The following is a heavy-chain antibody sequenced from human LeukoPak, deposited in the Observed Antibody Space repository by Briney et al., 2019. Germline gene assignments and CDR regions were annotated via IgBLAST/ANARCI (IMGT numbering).Heavy chain of an antibody. Sequence: GGSLRLSCAASGFTFSSYSMNWVRQAPGKGLEWVSSISSSSSYIYYADSVKGRFTISRDNAKNSLYLQMNSLRAEDTAVYYCARGATWLLRYFDYWGQGTLVTVSS. CDR3: ARGATWLLRYFDY. CDR1: GFTFSSYS. V-gene: IGHV3-21*01. D-gene: IGHD5-12*01. J-gene: IGHJ4*02. CDR2: ISSSSSYI.